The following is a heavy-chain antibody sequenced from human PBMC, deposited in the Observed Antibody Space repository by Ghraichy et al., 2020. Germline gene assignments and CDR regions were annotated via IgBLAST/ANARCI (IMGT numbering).Heavy chain of an antibody. D-gene: IGHD6-6*01. CDR2: IYYSGST. J-gene: IGHJ4*02. Sequence: SETLSLTCTVSGGSISSYYWSWIRQPPGKGLEWIGYIYYSGSTNYNPSLKSRVTISVDTSKNQFSLKLSSVTAADTAVYYCARTEYSSSSYFDYWGQGTLVTVSS. CDR1: GGSISSYY. V-gene: IGHV4-59*01. CDR3: ARTEYSSSSYFDY.